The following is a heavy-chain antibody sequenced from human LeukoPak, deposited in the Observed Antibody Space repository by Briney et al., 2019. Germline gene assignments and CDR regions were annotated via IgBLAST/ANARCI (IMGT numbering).Heavy chain of an antibody. CDR1: GGSISSGGYY. CDR2: IYYSGST. J-gene: IGHJ3*02. CDR3: ARDRDYGDYVDAFDI. V-gene: IGHV4-31*03. Sequence: NPSETLSLTCTVSGGSISSGGYYLSWIRQHPGKGLEWIGYIYYSGSTYYNPSLKSRVTISVDTSKNQFSLKLSSVTAADTAVYYCARDRDYGDYVDAFDIWGQGTMVTVSS. D-gene: IGHD4-17*01.